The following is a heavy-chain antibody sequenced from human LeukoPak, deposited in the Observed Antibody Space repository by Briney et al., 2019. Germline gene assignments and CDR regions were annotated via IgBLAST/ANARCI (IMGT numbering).Heavy chain of an antibody. D-gene: IGHD6-13*01. CDR1: GFTFSSYW. V-gene: IGHV3-7*01. J-gene: IGHJ4*02. CDR2: INQDGSEK. Sequence: GGSLRLSCAAPGFTFSSYWMTWVRQAPGKGLDWVANINQDGSEKYYVDSVKGRFTISRDNAKNSLYLQMNSLRAEDTAVYYCARDGLPAAGDYWGQGTLVTVSS. CDR3: ARDGLPAAGDY.